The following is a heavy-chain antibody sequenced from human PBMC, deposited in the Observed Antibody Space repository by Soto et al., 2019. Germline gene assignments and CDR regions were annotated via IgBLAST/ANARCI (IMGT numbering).Heavy chain of an antibody. Sequence: VSCKASGGTFSSYAISWVRQAPGQGLEWMGGIIPIFGTANYAQKFQGRVTITADKSTSTAYMELSSLRSEDTAVYYCAMGVVVVVPAAIPIFGYWGQGTLVTVSS. V-gene: IGHV1-69*06. CDR3: AMGVVVVVPAAIPIFGY. J-gene: IGHJ4*02. D-gene: IGHD2-2*01. CDR2: IIPIFGTA. CDR1: GGTFSSYA.